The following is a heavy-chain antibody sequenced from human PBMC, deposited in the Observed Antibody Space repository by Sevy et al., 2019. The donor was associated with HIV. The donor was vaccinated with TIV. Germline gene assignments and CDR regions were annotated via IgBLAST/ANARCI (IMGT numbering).Heavy chain of an antibody. Sequence: GGSLRLSCAPSGFNFRTFAMHWVRQAPGKGLEWVAVISYDGVNKHYADSVKGRFTISRDNSKNTLDLQMNSLRIEDTAVYYCARDRENNWNQKRSYHFNYWGQGTLVTVSS. J-gene: IGHJ4*02. D-gene: IGHD1-20*01. CDR1: GFNFRTFA. V-gene: IGHV3-30-3*01. CDR3: ARDRENNWNQKRSYHFNY. CDR2: ISYDGVNK.